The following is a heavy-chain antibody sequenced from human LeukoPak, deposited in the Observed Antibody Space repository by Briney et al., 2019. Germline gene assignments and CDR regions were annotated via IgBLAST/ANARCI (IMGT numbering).Heavy chain of an antibody. J-gene: IGHJ4*02. Sequence: GSLRLSCAASGFTFSSYAMHWVRQAPGKGLEWVAVISYDGSNKYYADSVKGRFTISRDNSKNTLYLQMNSLRAEDTAVYYCARVIMDFWSGYPANFDYWGQGTLVTVSS. D-gene: IGHD3-3*01. V-gene: IGHV3-30-3*01. CDR2: ISYDGSNK. CDR3: ARVIMDFWSGYPANFDY. CDR1: GFTFSSYA.